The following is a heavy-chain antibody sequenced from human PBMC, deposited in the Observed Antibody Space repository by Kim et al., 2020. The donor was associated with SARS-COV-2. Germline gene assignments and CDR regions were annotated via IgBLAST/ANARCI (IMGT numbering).Heavy chain of an antibody. D-gene: IGHD2-2*01. V-gene: IGHV1-69*04. Sequence: SVKVSCKASGGTFSSYTISWVRQAPGQGLEWMGRIIPILGIANYAQKFQGRVTITADKSTSTAYMELSSLRSEDTAVYYCAREAWDIVVVPAAIGYAFDIWGQGTMVTVSS. CDR3: AREAWDIVVVPAAIGYAFDI. CDR1: GGTFSSYT. J-gene: IGHJ3*02. CDR2: IIPILGIA.